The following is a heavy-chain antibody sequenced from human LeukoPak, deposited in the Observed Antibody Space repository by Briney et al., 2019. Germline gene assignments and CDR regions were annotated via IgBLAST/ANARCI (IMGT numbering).Heavy chain of an antibody. J-gene: IGHJ5*02. CDR2: IIPILGIA. Sequence: SVKVSCKASGGTFSSYAISWVRQAPGQGLEWMGRIIPILGIANYAQKFQGRVTITADKSTSTAYMELSSLRSEDTAVYYCARERGPYSGYDWESCEAWFDPWGQGTLVTVSS. CDR1: GGTFSSYA. D-gene: IGHD5-12*01. V-gene: IGHV1-69*04. CDR3: ARERGPYSGYDWESCEAWFDP.